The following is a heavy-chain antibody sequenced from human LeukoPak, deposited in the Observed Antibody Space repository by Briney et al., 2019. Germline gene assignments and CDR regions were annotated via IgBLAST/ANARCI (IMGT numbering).Heavy chain of an antibody. CDR1: GGSISSFY. CDR3: ARHPFATPFDH. CDR2: VFYTGDT. V-gene: IGHV4-59*08. Sequence: RPSETLSLTCAVSGGSISSFYWSWIRQPPGKGLEWIGYVFYTGDTNSNPSLKSRVTMSLDTSKNQLSLRLTPVTAADTAVYYCARHPFATPFDHWGRGTLVTVSS. D-gene: IGHD2-15*01. J-gene: IGHJ4*02.